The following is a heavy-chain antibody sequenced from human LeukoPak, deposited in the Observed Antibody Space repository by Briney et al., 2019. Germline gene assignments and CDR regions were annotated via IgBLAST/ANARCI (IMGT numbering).Heavy chain of an antibody. CDR2: INHSGTT. V-gene: IGHV4-34*01. J-gene: IGHJ6*03. Sequence: LETLSLTCGVSGGSFSGYYWTWIRQSPGKGLEWMGEINHSGTTIYNPSLKSRVSMSVDTSRNQISLKMTSVTAADTAVYYCARGRNWQTFYHYCMDVWGNGTTVTVSS. CDR1: GGSFSGYY. D-gene: IGHD1-14*01. CDR3: ARGRNWQTFYHYCMDV.